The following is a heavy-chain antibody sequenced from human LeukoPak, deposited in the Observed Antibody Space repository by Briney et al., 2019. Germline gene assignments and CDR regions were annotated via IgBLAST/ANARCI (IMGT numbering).Heavy chain of an antibody. V-gene: IGHV3-48*02. D-gene: IGHD6-19*01. J-gene: IGHJ4*02. CDR3: ARDAGSGYFDY. Sequence: GGSLRLSCAASGFTFATYAMNWARQAPGKGLEWVSDIGASSGSIYYADSVKGRFIISRDNAKNSLYLQMNGLRDEDTAVYYCARDAGSGYFDYWGQETLVTVSS. CDR1: GFTFATYA. CDR2: IGASSGSI.